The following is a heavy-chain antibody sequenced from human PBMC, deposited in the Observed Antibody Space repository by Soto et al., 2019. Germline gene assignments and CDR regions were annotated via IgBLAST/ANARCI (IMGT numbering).Heavy chain of an antibody. CDR3: ARRRTDHDAFHT. CDR1: GYSFTSYW. D-gene: IGHD1-1*01. Sequence: GESIKISCKCPGYSFTSYWISWVRRMPGKVLEWMGRIDPSDSYTNYSPSFQGHVTISADKSISTAYLQWSSLKASDTAMYYCARRRTDHDAFHTWGQGTMDTVS. CDR2: IDPSDSYT. V-gene: IGHV5-10-1*01. J-gene: IGHJ3*02.